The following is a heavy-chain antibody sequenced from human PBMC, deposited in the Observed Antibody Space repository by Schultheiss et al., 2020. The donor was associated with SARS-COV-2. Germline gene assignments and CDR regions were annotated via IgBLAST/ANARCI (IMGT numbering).Heavy chain of an antibody. D-gene: IGHD2-21*02. CDR1: GASISPYY. V-gene: IGHV4-4*07. CDR3: AREQAYCGGDCQPPYYYYGMDV. Sequence: SETLSLTCTVSGASISPYYWSWLRQPAGKGLEWIGRIYTSGSTNYNPSLKSRVTMSVDTSKNQFSLKLSSVTAADTAVYYCAREQAYCGGDCQPPYYYYGMDVWGQGTTVTVSS. CDR2: IYTSGST. J-gene: IGHJ6*02.